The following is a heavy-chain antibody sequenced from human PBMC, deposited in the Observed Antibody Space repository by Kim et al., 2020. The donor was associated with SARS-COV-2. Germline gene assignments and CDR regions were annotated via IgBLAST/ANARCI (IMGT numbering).Heavy chain of an antibody. CDR2: IWYDGSNK. Sequence: GGSLRLSCAASGFTFSSYGMHWVRQAPGKGLEWVAVIWYDGSNKYYADSVKGRFTISRDNSKNTLYLQMNSLRAEDTAVYYCARDYVGWELLLDGMDVWGQGTTVTVSS. CDR3: ARDYVGWELLLDGMDV. CDR1: GFTFSSYG. D-gene: IGHD1-26*01. V-gene: IGHV3-33*01. J-gene: IGHJ6*02.